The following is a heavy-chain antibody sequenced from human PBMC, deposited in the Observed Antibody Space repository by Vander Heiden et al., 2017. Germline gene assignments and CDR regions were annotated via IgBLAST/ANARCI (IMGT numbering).Heavy chain of an antibody. V-gene: IGHV3-30*18. Sequence: HAQQVESGGGVVQPGRSLRLSCAASGFTFSSYGMHWVRQAPGKGRGWVAVISYDGSNKDYADSVKGRFTISRDNSKNTLYLQMNSLRAEDTAVYYCAKGRVEGYYYGMDVWGQGTTVTVSS. CDR3: AKGRVEGYYYGMDV. CDR1: GFTFSSYG. CDR2: ISYDGSNK. J-gene: IGHJ6*02.